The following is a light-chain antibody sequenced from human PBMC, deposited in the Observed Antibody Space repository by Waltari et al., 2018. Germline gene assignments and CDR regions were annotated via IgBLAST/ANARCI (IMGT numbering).Light chain of an antibody. CDR3: QHYNNYPLT. CDR1: QTIRNW. Sequence: DIQMTQSPSTLSASVGDRFTITCRASQTIRNWLAWYQQKPGKAPEVLIYKASSLERGVPSSFSGSGSGTEFTLTISSLQPDDFATYYCQHYNNYPLTFGGGTTVEIK. V-gene: IGKV1-5*03. J-gene: IGKJ4*01. CDR2: KAS.